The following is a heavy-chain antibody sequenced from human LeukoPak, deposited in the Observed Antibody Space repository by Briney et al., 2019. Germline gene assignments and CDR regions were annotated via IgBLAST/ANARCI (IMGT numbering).Heavy chain of an antibody. CDR1: GGPISSYY. CDR3: ARQPGIAAAGRNYYYGMDV. J-gene: IGHJ6*02. V-gene: IGHV4-59*08. D-gene: IGHD6-13*01. Sequence: SETLSLTCTVSGGPISSYYWSWIRQPPGKGLEWIGYIYYSGSTNYNPSLKSRVTISVDTSKNQFSLKLSSVTAADTAVYYCARQPGIAAAGRNYYYGMDVWGQGTTVTVSS. CDR2: IYYSGST.